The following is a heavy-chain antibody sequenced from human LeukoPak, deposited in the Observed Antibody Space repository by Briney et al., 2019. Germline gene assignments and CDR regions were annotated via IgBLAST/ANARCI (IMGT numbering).Heavy chain of an antibody. J-gene: IGHJ4*02. D-gene: IGHD3-22*01. Sequence: SETLSLTCTVSGGSISSGDYYWSWIRQPPGKGLEWIGYIYYSGSTYYNPSLKSRVTISVDTSKNQFSLKLSSVTAADTAVYYCARERYYYDSSGYYSPKTPIDYWGQGTLVTVSS. CDR1: GGSISSGDYY. CDR2: IYYSGST. CDR3: ARERYYYDSSGYYSPKTPIDY. V-gene: IGHV4-30-4*01.